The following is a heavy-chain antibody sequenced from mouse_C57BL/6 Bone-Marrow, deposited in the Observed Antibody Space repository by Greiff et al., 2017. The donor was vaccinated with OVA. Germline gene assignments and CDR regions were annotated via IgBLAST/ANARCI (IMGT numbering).Heavy chain of an antibody. CDR1: GYTFSDYY. CDR2: ISTGGGST. Sequence: DVQLQESGRGLVQPGASLKLSCAASGYTFSDYYMYWVRQTPEKRLEWVAYISTGGGSTYYTDTVKGRSTISRDNAKNTLYLQMSRLTSEDTAVYYCARWVRDYDALAYWGQGTSVTVSA. J-gene: IGHJ4*01. CDR3: ARWVRDYDALAY. D-gene: IGHD2-14*01. V-gene: IGHV5-12*01.